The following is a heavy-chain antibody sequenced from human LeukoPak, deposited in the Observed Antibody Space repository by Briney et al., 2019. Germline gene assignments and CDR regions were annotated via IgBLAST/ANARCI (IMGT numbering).Heavy chain of an antibody. D-gene: IGHD4-11*01. Sequence: ASVKVSCKASGYTLTSYGISWVRQAPGQGLEWMGWISAYNGNTNYAQKLQGRVTMTTDTSTSTAYMELRSLRSDDAAVYYCARDIPTVTPLDYWGQGTLVTVSS. CDR1: GYTLTSYG. CDR2: ISAYNGNT. V-gene: IGHV1-18*01. J-gene: IGHJ4*02. CDR3: ARDIPTVTPLDY.